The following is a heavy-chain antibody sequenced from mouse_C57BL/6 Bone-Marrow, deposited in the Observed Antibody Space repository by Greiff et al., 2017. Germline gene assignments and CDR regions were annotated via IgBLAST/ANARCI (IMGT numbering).Heavy chain of an antibody. CDR3: ARETDFITTVGRGAY. D-gene: IGHD1-1*01. V-gene: IGHV1-54*01. J-gene: IGHJ3*01. CDR2: INPGSGGT. CDR1: GYAFTNYL. Sequence: VQLQQSGAELVRPGTSVKVSCKASGYAFTNYLLAWVKQRPGQGLAWIGVINPGSGGTNYNEKFKGKATLTADKSSSTAYMQLSSLTSEDSAVYFCARETDFITTVGRGAYWGQRTLVTVSA.